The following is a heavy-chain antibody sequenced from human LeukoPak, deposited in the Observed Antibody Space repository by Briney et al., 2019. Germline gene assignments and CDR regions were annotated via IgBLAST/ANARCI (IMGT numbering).Heavy chain of an antibody. CDR3: AKESITMVRGNAFYI. J-gene: IGHJ3*02. CDR2: ISYDGSNK. Sequence: GGSLRLSCAASGFTFSSYGMHWVRQAPGKGLEWVAVISYDGSNKYYADSVKGRFTISRDNSKNTLYLQMNSLRAEDTAVYYCAKESITMVRGNAFYIWGQGTMVTVSS. V-gene: IGHV3-30*18. D-gene: IGHD3-10*01. CDR1: GFTFSSYG.